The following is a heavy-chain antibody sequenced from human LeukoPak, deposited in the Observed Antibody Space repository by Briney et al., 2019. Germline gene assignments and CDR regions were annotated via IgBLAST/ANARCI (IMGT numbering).Heavy chain of an antibody. Sequence: ASVKVSCKASGYTFIGYYKHWVRQAPGQGLEWMGWVNPNTGDTRYAQKFQGRVTMTRDTSISTAYMELTSLRSDDTAVYYCARLMYSSGWYGGDYWGQGALVTVSS. CDR3: ARLMYSSGWYGGDY. CDR2: VNPNTGDT. CDR1: GYTFIGYY. J-gene: IGHJ4*02. V-gene: IGHV1-2*02. D-gene: IGHD6-19*01.